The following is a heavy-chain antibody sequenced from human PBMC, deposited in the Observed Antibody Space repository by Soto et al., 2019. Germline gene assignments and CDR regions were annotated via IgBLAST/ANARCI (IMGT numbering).Heavy chain of an antibody. CDR1: GGYISSSSYY. CDR3: AREKGGIAAAVYYYYMDV. Sequence: PSVTLSLTCAVPGGYISSSSYYWGRIRKPPGKGLEWIGSIYYSGSTYYNPSLKSRVTISVDTSKNQFSLKLSSVTAADTAVYYCAREKGGIAAAVYYYYMDVWGKGTTVTVSS. V-gene: IGHV4-39*02. CDR2: IYYSGST. D-gene: IGHD6-13*01. J-gene: IGHJ6*03.